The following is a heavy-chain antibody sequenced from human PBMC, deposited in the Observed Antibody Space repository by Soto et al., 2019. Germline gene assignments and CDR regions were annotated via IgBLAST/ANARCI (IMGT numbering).Heavy chain of an antibody. V-gene: IGHV5-51*01. CDR2: IYPGDSDT. CDR1: GYSFTSYW. J-gene: IGHJ6*02. CDR3: ARLPNYYYYGMDV. Sequence: GESLKISCNGSGYSFTSYWIGWVGQMPGKGLEWMGIIYPGDSDTRYSPSFQGQVTISADKSISTAYLQWSSLKASDTAMYYCARLPNYYYYGMDVWGQGTTVTVSS.